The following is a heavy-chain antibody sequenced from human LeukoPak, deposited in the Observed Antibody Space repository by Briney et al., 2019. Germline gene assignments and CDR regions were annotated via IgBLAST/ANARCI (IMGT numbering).Heavy chain of an antibody. CDR3: ARSVRITIFGVVITDYYGMDV. CDR2: INPSGGST. D-gene: IGHD3-3*01. Sequence: ASVKVSCKASGYTFTSYYMHWVRQAPGQGLEWMGIINPSGGSTSYAQKFQGRVTMTRDTSTSTVYMELSSLRSEDTAVYYCARSVRITIFGVVITDYYGMDVWGQGTTVTVSS. CDR1: GYTFTSYY. J-gene: IGHJ6*02. V-gene: IGHV1-46*01.